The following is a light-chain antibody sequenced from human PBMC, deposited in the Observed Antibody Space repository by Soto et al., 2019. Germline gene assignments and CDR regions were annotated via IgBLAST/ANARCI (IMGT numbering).Light chain of an antibody. J-gene: IGKJ3*01. Sequence: EVVLTQSPVTLSLSPGERATLSCRASQSVSSSYLAWYQQKPGQAPRLLIYGASSRATGIPDRFSGSGSGKDFTLTSSRLEPEDFAVYYCQQYGSSPPLTFGPGTKVDIK. CDR2: GAS. CDR1: QSVSSSY. V-gene: IGKV3-20*01. CDR3: QQYGSSPPLT.